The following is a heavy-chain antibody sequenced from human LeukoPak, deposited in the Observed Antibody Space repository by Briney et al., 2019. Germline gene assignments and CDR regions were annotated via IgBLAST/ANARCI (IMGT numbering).Heavy chain of an antibody. V-gene: IGHV4-30-2*01. Sequence: SETLSLTCAVSSGSISSGGYSWSWIRQLPGKGLEWIGYIYHSGSTYYNPSLKSRVTISVDRSKNHFSLKLSSVTAADTAVYYCAREADYGDYSLGYWGQGTLVTVSS. CDR1: SGSISSGGYS. J-gene: IGHJ4*02. CDR3: AREADYGDYSLGY. CDR2: IYHSGST. D-gene: IGHD4-17*01.